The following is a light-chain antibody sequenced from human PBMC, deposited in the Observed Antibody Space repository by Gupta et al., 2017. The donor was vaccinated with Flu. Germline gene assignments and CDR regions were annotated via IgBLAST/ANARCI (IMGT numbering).Light chain of an antibody. CDR2: AAS. CDR3: QQSYSTPYT. CDR1: HNTPDY. V-gene: IGKV1-39*01. Sequence: DIQMTLSPSSLSASVGDRVTITCLASHNTPDYINWFQQKPGTAPKLLIYAASSLQSGVPSRFSGSASETDFTLTISSLQPEDVALYYCQQSYSTPYTFAQGTRLEV. J-gene: IGKJ2*01.